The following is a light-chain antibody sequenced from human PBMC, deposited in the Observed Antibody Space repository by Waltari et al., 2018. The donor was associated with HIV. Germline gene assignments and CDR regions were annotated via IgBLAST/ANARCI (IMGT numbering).Light chain of an antibody. J-gene: IGKJ1*01. Sequence: DIQMTQSPSTLSASSGDRVTNNCRASQNVSSWLASYQQKSGKAPKLLIYKASALEFGVPSRFSGSGAGADFTPVISSLQPDDFATYYCQQYTTFPWTFGQGTKVEIK. V-gene: IGKV1-5*03. CDR1: QNVSSW. CDR3: QQYTTFPWT. CDR2: KAS.